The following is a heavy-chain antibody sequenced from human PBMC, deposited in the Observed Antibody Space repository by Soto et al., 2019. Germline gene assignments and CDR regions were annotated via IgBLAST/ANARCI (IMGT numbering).Heavy chain of an antibody. D-gene: IGHD3-3*01. J-gene: IGHJ6*02. CDR2: IYYSGST. CDR3: ARLDFYDPDV. V-gene: IGHV4-39*01. CDR1: GGSISSSSYY. Sequence: SETLSLTCTVSGGSISSSSYYWGWIRQPPGKGLEWIGSIYYSGSTYYNPSLKSRVTISVDTSKNQFSLKLSSVTAADTAVYYCARLDFYDPDVWGQGTTVTVSS.